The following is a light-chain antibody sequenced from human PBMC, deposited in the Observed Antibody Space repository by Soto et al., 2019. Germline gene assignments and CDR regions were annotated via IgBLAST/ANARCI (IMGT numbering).Light chain of an antibody. V-gene: IGKV1-5*01. Sequence: DIQMTQSPSTLSASVGDRVTITCRASQSISTWLAWYQQKPGKAPELLIYDASTLESGVPSRFSGSGSGTKFTLTISSLQPDDLATYYGHQYNGYSRFGQGTKLEVK. CDR1: QSISTW. CDR3: HQYNGYSR. CDR2: DAS. J-gene: IGKJ2*01.